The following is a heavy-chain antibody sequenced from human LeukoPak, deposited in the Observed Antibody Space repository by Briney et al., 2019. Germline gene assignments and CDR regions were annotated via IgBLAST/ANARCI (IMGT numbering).Heavy chain of an antibody. J-gene: IGHJ4*02. CDR2: ISGSGGST. CDR3: AKSQSGWYSFDY. D-gene: IGHD6-19*01. CDR1: GFTLSNYV. Sequence: PGGSLRLSCAASGFTLSNYVVNLVRQAPGKGLEWVSAISGSGGSTKYADSVKGRFTISGDNSKNTLYLQMNSLRAEDTAVYYCAKSQSGWYSFDYWGQGTLVTVSS. V-gene: IGHV3-23*01.